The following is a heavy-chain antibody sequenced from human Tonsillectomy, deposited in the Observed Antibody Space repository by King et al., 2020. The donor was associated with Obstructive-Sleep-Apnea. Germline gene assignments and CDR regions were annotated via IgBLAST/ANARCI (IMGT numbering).Heavy chain of an antibody. D-gene: IGHD5-12*01. CDR3: ARFYSGYDYFLGLGWYFDY. Sequence: QLQESGPGLVKPSETLSLTCTVSGGSISSYYWSWIRQPPGKGLEWIGYIYYSGSTNYNPSLKSRVTISVDTSKNQFSLKLSSVTAADTAVYYCARFYSGYDYFLGLGWYFDYWGQGTLVTVSS. CDR1: GGSISSYY. CDR2: IYYSGST. V-gene: IGHV4-59*08. J-gene: IGHJ4*02.